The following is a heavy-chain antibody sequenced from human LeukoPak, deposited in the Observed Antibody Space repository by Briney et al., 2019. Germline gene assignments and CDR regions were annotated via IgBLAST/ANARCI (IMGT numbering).Heavy chain of an antibody. V-gene: IGHV3-23*01. CDR1: GFTLSSYA. Sequence: GGSLILSCAASGFTLSSYAMSWVRQAPGKGLEWVSGISRSAASTDYTDSVKGRFTISRDSSKNTLYLQMNSLRAEDTAIYYCAKVTGVSNFDYLGQGTLVTVSS. CDR3: AKVTGVSNFDY. D-gene: IGHD2-8*02. J-gene: IGHJ4*02. CDR2: ISRSAAST.